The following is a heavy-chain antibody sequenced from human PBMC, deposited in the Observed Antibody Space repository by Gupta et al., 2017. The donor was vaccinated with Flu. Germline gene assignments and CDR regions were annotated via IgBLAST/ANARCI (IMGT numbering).Heavy chain of an antibody. D-gene: IGHD1-1*01. V-gene: IGHV4-39*01. Sequence: STSYWAGVRQPPGKGLEVIGNIYYTGRTYLNTSLKSRVTIFEDASKNRLVPKLNSLKDADTALYYCARQREAYNLAAFDLWGQGTMVSVSS. CDR3: ARQREAYNLAAFDL. J-gene: IGHJ3*01. CDR2: IYYTGRT. CDR1: STSY.